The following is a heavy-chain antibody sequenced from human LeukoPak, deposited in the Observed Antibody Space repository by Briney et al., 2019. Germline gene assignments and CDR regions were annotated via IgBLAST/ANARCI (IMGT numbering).Heavy chain of an antibody. CDR1: GGTFSSYA. CDR2: IIPIFGIA. D-gene: IGHD6-19*01. J-gene: IGHJ3*02. Sequence: SVKVSCKASGGTFSSYAISWVRQAPGQGLEWMGRIIPIFGIANYAQKFQGRVTITADKSTSTAYMELSSLRSEDTAVYYCARDPHGSAWYIDDAFDIWGQGTMVTVSS. CDR3: ARDPHGSAWYIDDAFDI. V-gene: IGHV1-69*04.